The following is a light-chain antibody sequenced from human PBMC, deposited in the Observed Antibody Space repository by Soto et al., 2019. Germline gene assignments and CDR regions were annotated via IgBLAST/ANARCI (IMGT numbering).Light chain of an antibody. CDR1: QSVSSY. CDR3: QQFSSYPLT. Sequence: EIVLTQSPATLSLSPGERATLSCWASQSVSSYLAWYQHKPGQAPRLLIYDASNRATGIPDRFSGGGSGTDFTLTISRLEPEDFAVYYCQQFSSYPLTFGGGTKVDIK. CDR2: DAS. J-gene: IGKJ4*01. V-gene: IGKV3-11*01.